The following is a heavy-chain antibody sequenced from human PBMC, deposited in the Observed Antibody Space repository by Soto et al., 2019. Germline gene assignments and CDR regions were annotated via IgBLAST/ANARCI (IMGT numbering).Heavy chain of an antibody. CDR2: FYFSGGT. J-gene: IGHJ2*01. CDR3: ADLLGTNYGKGNYLDF. Sequence: QLQLQESGPGLVKPSETLSLTCTVSGDSISSSSHFWGWIRQPPGDGLEGIGGFYFSGGTDYNPFLKGGATRSVDTSQKQFCRGVRSVAAPHTAIILRADLLGTNYGKGNYLDFWGRRT. CDR1: GDSISSSSHF. V-gene: IGHV4-39*03. D-gene: IGHD1-7*01.